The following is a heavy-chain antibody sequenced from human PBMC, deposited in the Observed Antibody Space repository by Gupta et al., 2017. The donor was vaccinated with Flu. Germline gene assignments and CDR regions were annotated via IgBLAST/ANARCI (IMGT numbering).Heavy chain of an antibody. CDR2: ISSLKPDT. J-gene: IGHJ4*02. V-gene: IGHV3-21*01. Sequence: QAQVRGLEWVASISSLKPDTYYADAVRGRCTHSRDNSQNALVRQLNSLGVDDAAAYSCARDLAPGEYTTFDHCGQGTLVTVSS. CDR3: ARDLAPGEYTTFDH. D-gene: IGHD4-17*01.